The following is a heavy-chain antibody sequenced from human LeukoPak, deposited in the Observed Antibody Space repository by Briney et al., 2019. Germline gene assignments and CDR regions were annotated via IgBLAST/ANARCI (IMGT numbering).Heavy chain of an antibody. CDR1: GYTFTDYY. V-gene: IGHV1-2*02. J-gene: IGHJ4*02. Sequence: ASVKVSCKASGYTFTDYYIHWVRQAPGQGPEWMGWLNSESGGAKYAQRFQARVTMTRDTSISAAYMELTRLRSDDTAMYYCARVRRYYDILSKPFDYWGQGTLVTVSS. CDR2: LNSESGGA. D-gene: IGHD3-9*01. CDR3: ARVRRYYDILSKPFDY.